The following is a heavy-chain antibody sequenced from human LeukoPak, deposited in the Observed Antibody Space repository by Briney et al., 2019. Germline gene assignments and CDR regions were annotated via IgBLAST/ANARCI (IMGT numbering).Heavy chain of an antibody. Sequence: GRSLRLSCAAAGFTFSGYAMHWVRQAPGKGLEWVAVISYEGNKEDYADSVKGRFTISRDNSKNTLYLQMNSLRPEDTAVYYCARNRGASGYYWVDYWGQGTLVSVSS. CDR3: ARNRGASGYYWVDY. J-gene: IGHJ4*02. D-gene: IGHD3-22*01. V-gene: IGHV3-30-3*01. CDR2: ISYEGNKE. CDR1: GFTFSGYA.